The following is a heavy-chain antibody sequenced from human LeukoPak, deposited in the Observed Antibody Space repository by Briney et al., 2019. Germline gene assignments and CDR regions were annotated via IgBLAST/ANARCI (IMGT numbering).Heavy chain of an antibody. CDR3: ARGGVVAGESGVDY. D-gene: IGHD6-19*01. Sequence: SETLSLTCTVSGGSISSSSYYWGWIRQPPGKGLEWIGSIYYSGSTYYNPSLKSRVTISVDTSKNQFSLKLSSVTAADTAVYYCARGGVVAGESGVDYWGQGTLVTVSS. CDR2: IYYSGST. CDR1: GGSISSSSYY. V-gene: IGHV4-39*01. J-gene: IGHJ4*02.